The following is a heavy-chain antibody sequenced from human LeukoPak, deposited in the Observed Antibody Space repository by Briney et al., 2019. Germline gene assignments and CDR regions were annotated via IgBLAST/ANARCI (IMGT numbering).Heavy chain of an antibody. D-gene: IGHD2-15*01. CDR1: GYTFTGYY. CDR2: INPNSGGT. Sequence: ASVKVSCKASGYTFTGYYMHWVRQAPGQGLEWMGWINPNSGGTNYAQKFQGRVTMTRGTSISTAYMELSRLRSDDTAVYYCARTPTLCSGGSCGNWFDPWGQGTLVTVSS. CDR3: ARTPTLCSGGSCGNWFDP. J-gene: IGHJ5*02. V-gene: IGHV1-2*02.